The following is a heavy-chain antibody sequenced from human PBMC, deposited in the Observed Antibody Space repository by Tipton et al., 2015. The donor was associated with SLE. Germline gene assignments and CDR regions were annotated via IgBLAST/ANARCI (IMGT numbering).Heavy chain of an antibody. CDR2: IIPILGIA. Sequence: GAEVKKPGASVKVSCKASGGTFSSYTISWVRQAPGQGLEWMGRIIPILGIANYAQKFQGRVTITADKSTSTAYMELSSLRSEDTAVYYCARDESGYSYGYDYWGQGTLVTVSS. D-gene: IGHD5-18*01. CDR1: GGTFSSYT. J-gene: IGHJ4*02. CDR3: ARDESGYSYGYDY. V-gene: IGHV1-69*02.